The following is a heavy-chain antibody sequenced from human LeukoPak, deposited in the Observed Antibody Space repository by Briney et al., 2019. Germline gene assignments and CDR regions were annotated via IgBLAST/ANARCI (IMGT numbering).Heavy chain of an antibody. J-gene: IGHJ4*02. CDR2: INPSGGST. Sequence: ASVKVSCEASGYTFTSYYMHWVRQAPGQGLEWMGIINPSGGSTSYSQKFQGRVTMTRDTSTSTVYMELSSLRSEDTAVYYCARVGQYCSGGSCYFDYWGQGTLVTVSS. CDR1: GYTFTSYY. V-gene: IGHV1-46*01. D-gene: IGHD2-15*01. CDR3: ARVGQYCSGGSCYFDY.